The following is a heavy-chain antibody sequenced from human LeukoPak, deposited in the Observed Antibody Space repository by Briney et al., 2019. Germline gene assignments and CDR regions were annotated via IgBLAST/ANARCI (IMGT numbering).Heavy chain of an antibody. Sequence: GASVKVSCKASGYTFTGYYIHWVRQAPGQGLEWMGWIKPNSGGTNYAQKFQGRVTMTRDTSISTAYMELSRLRSDDTAVYYCAREYSDEYYDILTGYDYWGQGTLVTVSS. CDR1: GYTFTGYY. D-gene: IGHD3-9*01. CDR3: AREYSDEYYDILTGYDY. V-gene: IGHV1-2*02. CDR2: IKPNSGGT. J-gene: IGHJ4*02.